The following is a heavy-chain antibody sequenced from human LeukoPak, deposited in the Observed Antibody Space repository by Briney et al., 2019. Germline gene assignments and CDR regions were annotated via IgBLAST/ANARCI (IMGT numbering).Heavy chain of an antibody. D-gene: IGHD3-10*01. CDR3: ARGRLLWFGELLNYYYMDV. CDR2: IYYSGST. Sequence: SQTLSLTCTVSGGSISSGDYYWSWIRQPPGKGLEWIGYIYYSGSTYYNPSLKSRVTISVDTSKNQFSLKLSSVTAADTAVYYCARGRLLWFGELLNYYYMDVWGKGTTVTVSS. V-gene: IGHV4-30-4*01. CDR1: GGSISSGDYY. J-gene: IGHJ6*03.